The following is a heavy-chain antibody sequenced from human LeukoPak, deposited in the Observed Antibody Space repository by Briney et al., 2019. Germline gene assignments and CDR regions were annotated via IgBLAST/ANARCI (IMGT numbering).Heavy chain of an antibody. V-gene: IGHV5-51*01. J-gene: IGHJ4*02. CDR1: GYSFTSYW. CDR2: IYPAASNT. Sequence: GESLKISCKASGYSFTSYWISWVRQMPGKGLEWMGIIYPAASNTRYSPSFQGQVTISADKSITTAYLQWGSLKASDTAMYYCTRQGRYWGQGALVTVSS. CDR3: TRQGRY.